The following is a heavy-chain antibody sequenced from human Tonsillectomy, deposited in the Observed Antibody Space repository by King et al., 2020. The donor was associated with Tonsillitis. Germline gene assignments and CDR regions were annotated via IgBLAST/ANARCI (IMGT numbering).Heavy chain of an antibody. Sequence: QLVQSGGGLVQPGRSLRLSCAASGFNFDDFAMHWVRQAPGKGLEWVSGISWDIGTMGYADSMKGRFTISRDNAKNSLDLQMNSLTSEDTAFYYCARGLYGDPPAFDSWGQGTLVTVSS. CDR3: ARGLYGDPPAFDS. CDR1: GFNFDDFA. J-gene: IGHJ4*02. D-gene: IGHD4-17*01. V-gene: IGHV3-9*01. CDR2: ISWDIGTM.